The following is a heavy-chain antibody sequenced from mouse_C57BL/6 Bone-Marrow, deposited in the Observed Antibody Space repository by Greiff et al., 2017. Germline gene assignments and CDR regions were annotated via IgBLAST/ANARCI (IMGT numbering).Heavy chain of an antibody. V-gene: IGHV5-6*02. CDR1: GFTFSSYG. CDR2: ISSGGSYT. CDR3: ARRYYDGYYGWFAY. D-gene: IGHD2-3*01. Sequence: EVMLVESGGDLVKPGGSLKLSCAASGFTFSSYGMSWVRQTPDKRLEWVATISSGGSYTYYPDSVKGRFTISRDNANNTLYLQMSSLKSEDTSMYYCARRYYDGYYGWFAYWGQGTLVTVSA. J-gene: IGHJ3*01.